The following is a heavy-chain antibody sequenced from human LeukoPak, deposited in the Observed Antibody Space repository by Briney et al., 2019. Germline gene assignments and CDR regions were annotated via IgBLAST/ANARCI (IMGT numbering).Heavy chain of an antibody. J-gene: IGHJ1*01. CDR3: ARGGAARLHFQN. CDR1: SGSISSSNW. CDR2: IYHSGST. V-gene: IGHV4-4*02. D-gene: IGHD6-6*01. Sequence: SGTLSLTCAVSSGSISSSNWWSWVRQPPGKGLEWIGEIYHSGSTNYNPPLKSRVTISVDTSKNQFSLNLNSVTAADTAVYYCARGGAARLHFQNWGQGTLVTVSS.